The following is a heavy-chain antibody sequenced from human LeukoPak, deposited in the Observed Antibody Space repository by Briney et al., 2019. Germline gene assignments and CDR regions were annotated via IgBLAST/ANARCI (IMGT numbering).Heavy chain of an antibody. D-gene: IGHD6-13*01. Sequence: SETLSLTCAVYGGSFSGYYWNWVRQPPGKGLEWIGEVNHSGSTNYNPSLKSRVTISVDTSKNQFSLKLSSVTAADTAVYYCAREAFSSWYFDYWGQGTLVTVSS. CDR1: GGSFSGYY. V-gene: IGHV4-34*01. CDR3: AREAFSSWYFDY. J-gene: IGHJ4*02. CDR2: VNHSGST.